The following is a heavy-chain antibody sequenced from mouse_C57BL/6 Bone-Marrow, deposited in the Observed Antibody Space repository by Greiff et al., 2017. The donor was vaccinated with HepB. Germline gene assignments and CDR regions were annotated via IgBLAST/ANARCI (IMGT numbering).Heavy chain of an antibody. D-gene: IGHD5-1*01. CDR2: ISSGGSYT. CDR3: ARLTFNFDY. CDR1: GFTFSSYG. V-gene: IGHV5-6*01. J-gene: IGHJ2*01. Sequence: VQLQQSGGDLVKPGGSLKLSCAASGFTFSSYGMSWVRQTPDKRLEWVATISSGGSYTYYPDSVKGRFTISRDNAKNTLYLQMSSLKSEDTAMYYCARLTFNFDYWGQGTTLTVSS.